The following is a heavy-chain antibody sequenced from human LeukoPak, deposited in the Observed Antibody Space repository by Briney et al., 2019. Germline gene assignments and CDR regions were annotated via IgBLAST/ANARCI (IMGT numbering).Heavy chain of an antibody. D-gene: IGHD3-10*01. CDR1: GLTFSSYW. Sequence: GGSLRLSCAGPGLTFSSYWMTWVRQAPGKGLEWVANIKPDGSEMAYVDSVKGRFTISRDNAKNSVYLQMNSLRAEDTAVYYCARDDYGWGSHPYWGQGTLVTVSS. V-gene: IGHV3-7*04. CDR2: IKPDGSEM. J-gene: IGHJ4*02. CDR3: ARDDYGWGSHPY.